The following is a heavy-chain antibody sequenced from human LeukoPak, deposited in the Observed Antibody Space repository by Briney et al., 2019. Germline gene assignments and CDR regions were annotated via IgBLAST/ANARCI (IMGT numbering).Heavy chain of an antibody. J-gene: IGHJ4*02. D-gene: IGHD3-22*01. Sequence: SGPALVKPTQTLTLTCTFSGFSLSTSGMCVSWIRQPPGKALEWLARIDWDDDKYYSTSLKTRLTISKDTSKNQVVLTMTNMDPVDTATYYCARLNYYDSSGYPRLDYWGQGTLVTVSS. CDR1: GFSLSTSGMC. CDR3: ARLNYYDSSGYPRLDY. V-gene: IGHV2-70*11. CDR2: IDWDDDK.